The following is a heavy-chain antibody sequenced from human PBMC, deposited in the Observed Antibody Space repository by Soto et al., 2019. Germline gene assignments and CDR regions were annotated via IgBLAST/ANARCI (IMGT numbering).Heavy chain of an antibody. CDR2: IYYSGST. CDR3: ARHPGLLLWFGELFISYYYGMDV. V-gene: IGHV4-39*01. Sequence: QLQLQESGPGLVKPSETLSLTCTVSGGSISSSSYYWGWIRQPPGKGLEWIGSIYYSGSTYYNPSLKSRVTISVDTSKNQFSLKLSSVTAADTAVYYCARHPGLLLWFGELFISYYYGMDVWGQGTTVTVSS. J-gene: IGHJ6*02. CDR1: GGSISSSSYY. D-gene: IGHD3-10*01.